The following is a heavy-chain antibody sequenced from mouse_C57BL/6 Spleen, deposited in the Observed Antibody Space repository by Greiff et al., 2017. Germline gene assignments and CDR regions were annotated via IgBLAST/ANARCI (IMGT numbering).Heavy chain of an antibody. D-gene: IGHD4-1*01. CDR3: ARSSNWDAMDD. V-gene: IGHV1-80*01. CDR2: IYPGDGDT. J-gene: IGHJ4*01. CDR1: GYEFSSYW. Sequence: QVQLQQSGAELVKPGASVKISCKASGYEFSSYWMNWVKQRPGKGLEWIGQIYPGDGDTNYNGKFKGKATLTADKSSSTADMQRSSLTSEDAAVYFCARSSNWDAMDDWGQGTSVTVAS.